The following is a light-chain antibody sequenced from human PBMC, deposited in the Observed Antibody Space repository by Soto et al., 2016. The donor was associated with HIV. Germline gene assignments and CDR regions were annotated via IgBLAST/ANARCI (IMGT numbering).Light chain of an antibody. CDR3: QAWDSFXV. Sequence: SYELTQPPSVSVSPGQTASITCSGDKLGDKYACWYQQKPGQSPVLLIYQDSKRPSGIPERFSGSNSGNTATLTISGTQAMDEADYYCQAWDSFXVFGGGTKLTVL. CDR2: QDS. J-gene: IGLJ3*02. CDR1: KLGDKY. V-gene: IGLV3-1*01.